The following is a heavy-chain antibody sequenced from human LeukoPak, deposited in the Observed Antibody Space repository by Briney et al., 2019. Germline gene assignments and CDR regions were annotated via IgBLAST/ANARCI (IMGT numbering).Heavy chain of an antibody. V-gene: IGHV4-4*07. CDR1: GGSISSYY. Sequence: TSETLSLTCTVSGGSISSYYWSWIRQPAGKGLEWIGRIYTSGSTNYNPSLKSRVTMSVDTSKNQFSLKLSSVTAADTAVYYCARYSVFFSGSSTSPYYYYYGMDVWGQGTTVTVSS. CDR2: IYTSGST. J-gene: IGHJ6*02. CDR3: ARYSVFFSGSSTSPYYYYYGMDV. D-gene: IGHD2-2*01.